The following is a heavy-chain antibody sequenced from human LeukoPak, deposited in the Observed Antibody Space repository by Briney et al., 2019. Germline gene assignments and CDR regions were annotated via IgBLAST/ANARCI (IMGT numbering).Heavy chain of an antibody. Sequence: PSETLSLTCAVYGGSFSGYYWSWIRQPPGKGLEWIGEINHSGSTNYNPSLKSRVTISVDTSKNQFSLKLSSVTAADTAVYYCARDSREDYDILTGYYTYYFDYWGQGTLVTVSS. CDR3: ARDSREDYDILTGYYTYYFDY. CDR2: INHSGST. CDR1: GGSFSGYY. D-gene: IGHD3-9*01. J-gene: IGHJ4*02. V-gene: IGHV4-34*01.